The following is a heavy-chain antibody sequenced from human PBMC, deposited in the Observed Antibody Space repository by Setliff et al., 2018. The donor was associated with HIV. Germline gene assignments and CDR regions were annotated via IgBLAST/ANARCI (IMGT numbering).Heavy chain of an antibody. J-gene: IGHJ6*03. CDR1: GAAVTSGSYY. CDR3: ATSSGNYYNEQLGYYYMDV. V-gene: IGHV4-61*02. CDR2: IYTSGST. Sequence: SETLSLTCTVSGAAVTSGSYYWSWIRQPAGKGLEWIGRIYTSGSTNYNPSLKSRVTMSVDTSKNQFSLKLRSVTAADTAVYYCATSSGNYYNEQLGYYYMDVWGKGTTVTVSS. D-gene: IGHD3-10*01.